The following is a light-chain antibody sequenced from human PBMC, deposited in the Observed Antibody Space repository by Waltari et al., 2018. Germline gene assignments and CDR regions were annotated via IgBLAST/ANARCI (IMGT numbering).Light chain of an antibody. Sequence: DIFLTQSPGTLSLSPAEGATLSCRASQSISRFLAWYQQKPGQAPRLLIYNASTRATGIPDRFSGSGSGTEFSLTISRLEPEDFAVYYYQKYETLPATFGQGTKVEIK. V-gene: IGKV3-20*01. CDR1: QSISRF. CDR2: NAS. CDR3: QKYETLPAT. J-gene: IGKJ1*01.